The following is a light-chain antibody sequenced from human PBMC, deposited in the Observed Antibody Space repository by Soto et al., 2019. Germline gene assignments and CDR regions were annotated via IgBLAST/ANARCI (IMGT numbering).Light chain of an antibody. CDR1: SSDIGSSDH. J-gene: IGLJ1*01. CDR3: SSYTCTTADG. Sequence: QSVLTQPASVSDSPGQSINISCIGTSSDIGSSDHVSLHQQHPGRAPKLIIYDVYNRPSGVSHRFSGSKTGNTASLIISELQAEDEADYYCSSYTCTTADGFGSGTKVTVL. CDR2: DVY. V-gene: IGLV2-14*03.